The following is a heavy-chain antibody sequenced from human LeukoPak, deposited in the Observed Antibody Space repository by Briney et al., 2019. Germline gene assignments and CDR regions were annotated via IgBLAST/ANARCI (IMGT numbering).Heavy chain of an antibody. CDR1: GYTLTELS. CDR3: ATGELRAAGTDY. D-gene: IGHD6-13*01. CDR2: FDPEDGET. Sequence: ASVMVSCKVSGYTLTELSMHWVRQAPGKGLEWMGGFDPEDGETIYAQKFQGRVTMTEDTSTDTAYMELSSLRSEDTAVYYCATGELRAAGTDYWGQGTLVTVSS. J-gene: IGHJ4*02. V-gene: IGHV1-24*01.